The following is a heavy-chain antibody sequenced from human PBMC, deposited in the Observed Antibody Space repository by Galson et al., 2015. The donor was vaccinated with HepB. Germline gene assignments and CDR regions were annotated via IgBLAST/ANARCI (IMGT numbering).Heavy chain of an antibody. V-gene: IGHV3-30*18. CDR2: ISYDGSNK. CDR1: GFTFSSYG. Sequence: SLRLSCAASGFTFSSYGMHWVRQAPGKGLEWVAVISYDGSNKYYADSVKGRFTISRDNSKNTLYLQMNSLRAEDTAVYYCAKDGSFRRELSPYFDYWGQGTLVTVSS. J-gene: IGHJ4*02. D-gene: IGHD1-26*01. CDR3: AKDGSFRRELSPYFDY.